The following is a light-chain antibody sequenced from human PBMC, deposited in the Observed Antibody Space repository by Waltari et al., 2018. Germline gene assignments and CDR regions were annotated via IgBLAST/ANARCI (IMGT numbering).Light chain of an antibody. V-gene: IGKV3-20*01. Sequence: EIVLTQSPGTLSLSPWERATLSCRASQSFSSISLIRYQQQAGQPPRLLIYGVSSRATGIPDRFSGSGSETDFTLTISRLEPEDFAVYYCQQYDSIVLTFGGGTKVEI. J-gene: IGKJ4*01. CDR1: QSFSSIS. CDR3: QQYDSIVLT. CDR2: GVS.